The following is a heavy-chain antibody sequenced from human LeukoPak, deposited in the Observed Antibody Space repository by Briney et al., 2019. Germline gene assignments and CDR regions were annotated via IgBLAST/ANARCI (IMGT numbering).Heavy chain of an antibody. V-gene: IGHV3-48*03. CDR3: TSGPCGVDV. Sequence: GGSLRLSCAASGFTFSSYEMNWVRQAPGPGLERVSYISSSGSTIYYEDSVKSRFTISRDNGKNSLYLQMNSLKTEDTAVYYCTSGPCGVDVWGKGTTVTVSS. J-gene: IGHJ6*04. CDR1: GFTFSSYE. D-gene: IGHD3-10*01. CDR2: ISSSGSTI.